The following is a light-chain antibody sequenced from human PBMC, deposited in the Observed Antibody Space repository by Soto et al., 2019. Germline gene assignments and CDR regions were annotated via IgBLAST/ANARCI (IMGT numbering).Light chain of an antibody. CDR3: QQYDTSPRT. CDR1: QIVSSSY. J-gene: IGKJ1*01. V-gene: IGKV3-20*01. CDR2: GAS. Sequence: EIVLMQSPGTLSLSPGERATLSSRASQIVSSSYLAWYQQKPGQAPRLLIYGASSRATGIPDRFSGSGSGTDFTLTISRLEPEDFAVYYCQQYDTSPRTFGQGTKVDIK.